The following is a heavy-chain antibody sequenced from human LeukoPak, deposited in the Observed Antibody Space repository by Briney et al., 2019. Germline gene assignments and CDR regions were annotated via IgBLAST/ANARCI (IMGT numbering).Heavy chain of an antibody. J-gene: IGHJ4*02. CDR3: AREGGSYSNYFDY. Sequence: GGSLRLSCAASGFTFSSYWMSWVRQAPGKGLEWVANIKQDGSEKYYVDSVKGRFTISRDNAKNTLYLQMNSLKAEDTAIYYCAREGGSYSNYFDYWGQGTLVTVSS. V-gene: IGHV3-7*01. CDR2: IKQDGSEK. CDR1: GFTFSSYW. D-gene: IGHD1-26*01.